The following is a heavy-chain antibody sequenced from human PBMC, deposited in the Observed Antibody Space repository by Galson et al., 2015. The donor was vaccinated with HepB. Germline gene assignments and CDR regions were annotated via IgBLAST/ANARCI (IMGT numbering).Heavy chain of an antibody. CDR2: IDPDGTTI. Sequence: SLRLSCAASGFMFSTYWMQWVRQAPGKGLVWVSLIDPDGTTIDYADSVRGRFSISRDNAKNTMSLQMNSLRVEDMGVYYCVRDSGTYPGYYDFWGQGTLVPVSP. CDR1: GFMFSTYW. J-gene: IGHJ4*02. V-gene: IGHV3-74*01. D-gene: IGHD1-26*01. CDR3: VRDSGTYPGYYDF.